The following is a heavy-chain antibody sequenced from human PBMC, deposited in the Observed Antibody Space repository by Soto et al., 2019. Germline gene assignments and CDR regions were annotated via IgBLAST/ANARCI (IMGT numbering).Heavy chain of an antibody. CDR2: IWYDGSNK. J-gene: IGHJ4*02. CDR1: GFTFSSYG. CDR3: ARVYYGKSPRLRWPYYFDY. Sequence: QVQLVESGGGVVQPGRSLRLSCAASGFTFSSYGMHWVRQAPGKGLEWVAVIWYDGSNKYYADSVKGRFTISRENSKNTLYLQMNSLRAEDTAVYYCARVYYGKSPRLRWPYYFDYWGQGTLVTVSS. D-gene: IGHD3-10*01. V-gene: IGHV3-33*01.